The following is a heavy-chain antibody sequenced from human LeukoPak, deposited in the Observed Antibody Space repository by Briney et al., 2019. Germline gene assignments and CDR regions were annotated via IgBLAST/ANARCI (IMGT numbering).Heavy chain of an antibody. CDR1: GFTFSSYA. D-gene: IGHD3-16*01. V-gene: IGHV3-23*01. Sequence: PGGSLRLSCAASGFTFSSYAMSWVRQAPGKGLEWVSSISRSGGSTYNADSVKGRFTISRDNAKNSLYLQMNSLRAEDTAIYYCARDPWGIHAYWGQGTLVTVSS. CDR2: ISRSGGST. J-gene: IGHJ4*02. CDR3: ARDPWGIHAY.